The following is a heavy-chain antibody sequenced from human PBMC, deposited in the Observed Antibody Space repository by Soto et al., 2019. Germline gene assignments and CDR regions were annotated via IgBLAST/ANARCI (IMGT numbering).Heavy chain of an antibody. CDR3: ARDMSDYTTYFDY. J-gene: IGHJ4*02. CDR1: GASISSNF. CDR2: IYFTGTT. D-gene: IGHD3-10*01. V-gene: IGHV4-59*01. Sequence: SETLSLTWSVSGASISSNFWSWVRQPTGKGLEWIGYIYFTGTTNYNPSLKSRATLSVDTSKNQFSLELSSVTAADTAVYYCARDMSDYTTYFDYWGLGTLVTVSS.